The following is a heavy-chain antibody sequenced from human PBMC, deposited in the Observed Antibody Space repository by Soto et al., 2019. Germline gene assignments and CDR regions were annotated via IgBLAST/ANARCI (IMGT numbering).Heavy chain of an antibody. Sequence: ASVKVSCKASGYIFTGYYMHWVRQAPGQELGWMGRINPNSGGTNYAQKLQGRVTMTTDTSTSTAYMELRSLRSDDTAVYYCARNDDSSGYYLGAYYYYYYGMDVWGQGTTVTVSS. CDR3: ARNDDSSGYYLGAYYYYYYGMDV. D-gene: IGHD3-22*01. CDR2: INPNSGGT. J-gene: IGHJ6*02. CDR1: GYIFTGYY. V-gene: IGHV1-2*06.